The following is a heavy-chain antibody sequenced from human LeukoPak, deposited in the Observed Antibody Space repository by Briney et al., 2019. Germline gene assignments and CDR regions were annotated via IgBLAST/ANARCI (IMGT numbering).Heavy chain of an antibody. CDR2: INPNSGGT. D-gene: IGHD3-10*01. J-gene: IGHJ4*02. Sequence: ASVKVSCKASGYTSTGYYMHWVRQAPGQGPEWMGWINPNSGGTNYAQKFQGRVTVTRDTSINTAYMELSRLRSDDTAVYYCAREPPRGRGSYYFDYWGQGTLVTVSS. CDR3: AREPPRGRGSYYFDY. CDR1: GYTSTGYY. V-gene: IGHV1-2*02.